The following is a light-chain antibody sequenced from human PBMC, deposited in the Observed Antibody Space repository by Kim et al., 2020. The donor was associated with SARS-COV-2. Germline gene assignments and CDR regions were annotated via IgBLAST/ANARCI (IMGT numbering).Light chain of an antibody. CDR2: GAS. J-gene: IGKJ2*01. CDR1: QSVSSN. CDR3: QQYNTWA. Sequence: EIVMTQSPATLSVSPGERATLSCRASQSVSSNLAWYQQKPGQAPRLLIYGASTRATGIPARFSGSGSGTEFTLTIRSLQSEDFAVYYCQQYNTWAFGQGTKLEI. V-gene: IGKV3-15*01.